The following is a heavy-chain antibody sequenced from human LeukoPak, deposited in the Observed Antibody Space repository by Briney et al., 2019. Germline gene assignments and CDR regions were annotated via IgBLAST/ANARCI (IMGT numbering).Heavy chain of an antibody. CDR3: ARGAQLRYFDGSKPYYYYGMDV. J-gene: IGHJ6*02. V-gene: IGHV4-34*01. CDR1: GGSFSGYY. Sequence: PSETLSLTCAVYGGSFSGYYWSWIRQPPGKGLEWIGEIKHSGSTNYNPSLKSRVTISVDKSKNQFSLKLSSVAAADTAVYYCARGAQLRYFDGSKPYYYYGMDVWGQGTTVTVSS. CDR2: IKHSGST. D-gene: IGHD3-9*01.